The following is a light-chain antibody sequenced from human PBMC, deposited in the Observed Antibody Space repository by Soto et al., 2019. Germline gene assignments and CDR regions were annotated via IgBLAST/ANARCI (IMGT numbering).Light chain of an antibody. CDR3: QTWGTGIHVV. CDR1: SGHSSYV. Sequence: QSVLTQSPSASASLGASVKLTCTLSSGHSSYVIAWHQQQPEKGPRYLMKLDSDGSHTKGDAIPDRFSGSSSGAERYLTISSLQSEDEDDYYCQTWGTGIHVVFGGGTKLTVL. CDR2: LDSDGSH. V-gene: IGLV4-69*01. J-gene: IGLJ2*01.